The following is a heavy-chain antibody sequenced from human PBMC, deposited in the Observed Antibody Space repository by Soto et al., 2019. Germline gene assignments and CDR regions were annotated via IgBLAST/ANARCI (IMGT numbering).Heavy chain of an antibody. Sequence: QVQLQESGPGLVKPSQTLSLTCTVSGGSISGGDYCWNWIRQPPGKRLEWIGYIYYSGSTYYNPSLKSRVTISVDTSKSQFSLELSSVTAADTAVYYCARDRVVSEPDEGYYCYYGLDVWGQGTMVTVSS. D-gene: IGHD2-15*01. CDR3: ARDRVVSEPDEGYYCYYGLDV. CDR1: GGSISGGDYC. J-gene: IGHJ6*02. CDR2: IYYSGST. V-gene: IGHV4-30-4*01.